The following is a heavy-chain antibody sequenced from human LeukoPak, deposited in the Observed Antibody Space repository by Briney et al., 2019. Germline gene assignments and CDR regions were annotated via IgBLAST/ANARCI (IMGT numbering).Heavy chain of an antibody. CDR2: ISAYDGGT. V-gene: IGHV1-18*01. CDR1: GYSFTSYG. D-gene: IGHD1-14*01. J-gene: IGHJ3*02. CDR3: ARLARYHLLEASDI. Sequence: ASVKVSCKASGYSFTSYGFSWVRQAPGQGLEWLGWISAYDGGTNYEQKFQGRLTTTTETSTTTAYMELGSLRSDDTAVYCCARLARYHLLEASDIWGQGTMVTVSS.